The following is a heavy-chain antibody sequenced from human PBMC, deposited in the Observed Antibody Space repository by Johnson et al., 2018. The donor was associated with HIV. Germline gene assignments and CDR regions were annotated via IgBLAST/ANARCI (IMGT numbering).Heavy chain of an antibody. J-gene: IGHJ3*02. CDR1: GFTFDDYG. CDR3: ARENDACDI. CDR2: IDWNGGST. V-gene: IGHV3-20*04. Sequence: VQLVESGGGLVRPGGSLRLSCAASGFTFDDYGMSWVRQVPGKGLEWLSGIDWNGGSTRYADCVKGRFTISRDNAKNSLYLTMNGLRAEDTALYYCARENDACDIWGQGTMVTVSS.